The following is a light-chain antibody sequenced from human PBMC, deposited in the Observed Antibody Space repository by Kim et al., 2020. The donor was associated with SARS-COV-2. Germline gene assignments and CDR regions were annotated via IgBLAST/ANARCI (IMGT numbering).Light chain of an antibody. CDR1: QSVGYF. CDR2: DAF. J-gene: IGKJ4*01. CDR3: QQRSDWPLT. Sequence: LAPGARAPLSCRASQSVGYFLAWYQQKPGRAPRLLIYDAFNRAPGIPARFSGSGSGTDFTLTISSLESEDFAVYYCQQRSDWPLTFGGGTKVDIK. V-gene: IGKV3-11*01.